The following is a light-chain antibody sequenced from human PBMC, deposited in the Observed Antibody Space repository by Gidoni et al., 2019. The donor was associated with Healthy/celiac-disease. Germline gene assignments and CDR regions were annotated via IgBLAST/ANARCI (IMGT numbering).Light chain of an antibody. J-gene: IGLJ2*01. V-gene: IGLV3-25*02. CDR3: QSADSSGTHVV. CDR1: ALPKQY. CDR2: KDS. Sequence: SYELTQPPSVSVSPGQTARITCSGDALPKQYAYWYQQKPGQAPVLVIYKDSERPSGIPERYSGSSSGTTITLTISRVQAEDEADYDCQSADSSGTHVVFGGGTKLTVL.